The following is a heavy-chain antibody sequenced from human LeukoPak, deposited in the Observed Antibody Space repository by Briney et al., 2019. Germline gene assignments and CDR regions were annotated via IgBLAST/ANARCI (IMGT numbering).Heavy chain of an antibody. Sequence: SETLSLTCTVSGGSISSGDYYWSWIRQPPGKGLEWIGYIYYSGSTYYNPSLKSRVTISVDTSKNQFSRKLSSVTAADTAVYYCAVRGFGEPDYWGQGTLVTVSS. CDR1: GGSISSGDYY. CDR3: AVRGFGEPDY. D-gene: IGHD3-10*01. J-gene: IGHJ4*02. CDR2: IYYSGST. V-gene: IGHV4-30-4*01.